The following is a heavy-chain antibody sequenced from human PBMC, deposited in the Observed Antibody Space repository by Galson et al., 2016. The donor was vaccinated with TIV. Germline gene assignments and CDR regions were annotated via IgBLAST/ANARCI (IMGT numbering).Heavy chain of an antibody. CDR2: IKHDGSEK. Sequence: SLRLSCAASGFTFSDYWMTWVRQAPGKGLEWVANIKHDGSEKYYVDSVRGRFTISKDNAKNSLYLQMNSLRAEDTALYLCARHVTCGGDCYYFDFWGQGTLVTVSS. CDR1: GFTFSDYW. V-gene: IGHV3-7*03. CDR3: ARHVTCGGDCYYFDF. D-gene: IGHD2-21*01. J-gene: IGHJ4*02.